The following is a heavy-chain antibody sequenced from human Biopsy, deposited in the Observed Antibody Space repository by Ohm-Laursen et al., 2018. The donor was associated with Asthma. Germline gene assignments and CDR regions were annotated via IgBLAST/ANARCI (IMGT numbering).Heavy chain of an antibody. Sequence: SETLSLTCTFSGGSINSDYWSWIRQPPGKGLVWIGLSSYSGFRKYNPSLKSRVTISVDTSKNQLSLNLTSVIAADTAVYYCARDQGDSKFDYWGQGILVTVSS. V-gene: IGHV4-59*01. CDR3: ARDQGDSKFDY. J-gene: IGHJ4*02. D-gene: IGHD3-16*01. CDR1: GGSINSDY. CDR2: SSYSGFR.